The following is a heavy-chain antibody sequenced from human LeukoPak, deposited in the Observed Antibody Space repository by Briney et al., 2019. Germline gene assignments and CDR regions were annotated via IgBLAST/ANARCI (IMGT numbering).Heavy chain of an antibody. J-gene: IGHJ4*02. V-gene: IGHV3-23*01. Sequence: GGSLRLSCAASGFTFSSYAMSWVRQAPGKGLEWVSAISGSGGSTYYADSVKGRFTISRDNSKNTLYLQMDSLRAEDTAVYYCATDRNSGKYYDYWGQGTLVTVSS. CDR1: GFTFSSYA. CDR2: ISGSGGST. CDR3: ATDRNSGKYYDY. D-gene: IGHD1-26*01.